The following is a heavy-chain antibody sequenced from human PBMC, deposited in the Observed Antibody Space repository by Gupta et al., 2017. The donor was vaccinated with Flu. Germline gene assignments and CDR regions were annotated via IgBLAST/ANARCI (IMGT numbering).Heavy chain of an antibody. J-gene: IGHJ4*02. D-gene: IGHD3-10*01. V-gene: IGHV3-74*01. CDR1: W. Sequence: WRHWVRQAPGKGLVWVSRINTDGSSTTYADSVKGRFTISIDNAKNTLYLQMNSLRAEDTAVYYCARYAGSGTYFLDYWGQGALVTVSS. CDR3: ARYAGSGTYFLDY. CDR2: INTDGSST.